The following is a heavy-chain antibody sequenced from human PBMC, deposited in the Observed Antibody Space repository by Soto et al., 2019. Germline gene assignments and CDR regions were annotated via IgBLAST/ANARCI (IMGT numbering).Heavy chain of an antibody. Sequence: SGHTLLNPTQPLTRGCTSPVSSLTRSGLPVGWIRQPPGQALDWLALIYWDDDKRYSPSLKNRLTVTKDTSKNQVVLTMTNMDPVDTATYYCAHGLDDISPFDSWGQGALVTVSS. V-gene: IGHV2-5*02. CDR3: AHGLDDISPFDS. CDR1: VSSLTRSGLP. J-gene: IGHJ4*02. D-gene: IGHD3-9*01. CDR2: IYWDDDK.